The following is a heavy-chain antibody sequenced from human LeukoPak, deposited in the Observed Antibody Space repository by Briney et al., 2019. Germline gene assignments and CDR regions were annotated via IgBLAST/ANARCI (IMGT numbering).Heavy chain of an antibody. CDR1: GFSFSTYW. D-gene: IGHD7-27*01. V-gene: IGHV3-7*01. J-gene: IGHJ4*02. CDR2: IKPDGSQT. Sequence: GGSLRLSCAASGFSFSTYWMTWVRQAPGKGLEEVANIKPDGSQTYYVDSVKGRFTVSRDNAKNSLYLQMNSLRAEDTAVYYCARDLNWETYWGQGTLVTVSS. CDR3: ARDLNWETY.